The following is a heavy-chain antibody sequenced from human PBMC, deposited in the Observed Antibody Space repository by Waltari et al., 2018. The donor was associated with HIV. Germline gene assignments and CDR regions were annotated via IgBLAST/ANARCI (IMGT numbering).Heavy chain of an antibody. J-gene: IGHJ6*02. D-gene: IGHD3-3*01. V-gene: IGHV3-9*02. Sequence: EVQLVESGGRSVPPGRSLMLACPAPGITSCDYSMQRVRQPPGKGLEWVSGISWNSGDIAYADSVKGRFTISRDNTKNSLFLQMNSVRVEDTALYYCVKDGASTIFGVLNGMDVWGQGTTVTVSS. CDR3: VKDGASTIFGVLNGMDV. CDR2: ISWNSGDI. CDR1: GITSCDYS.